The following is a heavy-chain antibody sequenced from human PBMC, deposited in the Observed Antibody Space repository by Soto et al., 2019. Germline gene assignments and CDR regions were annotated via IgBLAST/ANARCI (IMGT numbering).Heavy chain of an antibody. J-gene: IGHJ4*02. D-gene: IGHD2-21*01. CDR3: AKGSRMWTPDY. CDR1: GYTFTDYA. Sequence: ASVKVSCKASGYTFTDYAIHCVRQAPGQRLEWMGWIAPGNGNTKYSQNFQGRVTITRDTSATTAYMELSSLRSEDTAVYYCAKGSRMWTPDYWGQGTLVTVSS. V-gene: IGHV1-3*01. CDR2: IAPGNGNT.